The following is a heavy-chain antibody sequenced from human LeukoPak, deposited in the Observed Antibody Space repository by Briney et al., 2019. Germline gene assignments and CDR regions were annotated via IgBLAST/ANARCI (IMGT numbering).Heavy chain of an antibody. CDR2: IKPDGNEK. D-gene: IGHD3-10*01. V-gene: IGHV3-7*05. CDR3: ARGSTRGMDV. J-gene: IGHJ6*02. Sequence: GGSLRLSCATSGFTFSSFWMTWVRQAPGKGLEWVANIKPDGNEKSYVDFVKGRFTVSRDNAKNSLYLQMNSLRAEDTAVYYCARGSTRGMDVWGQGTTVTVSS. CDR1: GFTFSSFW.